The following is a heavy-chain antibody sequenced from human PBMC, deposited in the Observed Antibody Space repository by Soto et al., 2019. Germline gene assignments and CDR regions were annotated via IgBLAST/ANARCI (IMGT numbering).Heavy chain of an antibody. CDR3: APHVSCSGGSCQYDAFAI. J-gene: IGHJ3*02. Sequence: GGSLRLSCAASGFTFSSYSMNWVRQAPGKGLEWVANIKQDGSEKYYVDSVKGRFTISRDNAKNSLYLQMNSLGAEDTAAYYCAPHVSCSGGSCQYDAFAIRGQGTMVTVSS. D-gene: IGHD2-15*01. V-gene: IGHV3-7*03. CDR2: IKQDGSEK. CDR1: GFTFSSYS.